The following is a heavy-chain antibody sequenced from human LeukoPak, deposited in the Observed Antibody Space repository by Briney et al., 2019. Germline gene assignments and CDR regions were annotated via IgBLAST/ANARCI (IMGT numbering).Heavy chain of an antibody. Sequence: SEIVSLTCAVYGGSLSGYYWSWIRQPPGKGRVWIGEINHSGSTNYNPSLKRQVPISVDTSQTQFSLNLSSVAPAHPAVIYFASCYGSGRIPFDPWGQGTLVAVSS. V-gene: IGHV4-34*01. CDR1: GGSLSGYY. D-gene: IGHD3-10*01. CDR3: ASCYGSGRIPFDP. CDR2: INHSGST. J-gene: IGHJ5*02.